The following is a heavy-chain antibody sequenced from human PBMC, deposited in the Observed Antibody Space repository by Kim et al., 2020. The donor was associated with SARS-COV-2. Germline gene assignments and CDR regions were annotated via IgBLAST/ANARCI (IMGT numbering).Heavy chain of an antibody. D-gene: IGHD3-10*01. Sequence: SETLSLTCTVSGGSISSGGYYWSWIRQHPGKGLEWIGYIYYSGSTYYNPSLKSRVTISVDTSKNQFSLKLSSVTAADTAVYYCARDRYGDGGWCDPWGQGTLVTVSS. CDR2: IYYSGST. CDR3: ARDRYGDGGWCDP. J-gene: IGHJ5*02. CDR1: GGSISSGGYY. V-gene: IGHV4-31*03.